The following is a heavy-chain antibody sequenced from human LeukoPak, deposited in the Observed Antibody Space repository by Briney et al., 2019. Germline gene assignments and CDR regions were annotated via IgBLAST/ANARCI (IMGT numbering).Heavy chain of an antibody. D-gene: IGHD5-18*01. CDR1: GGSFSGYY. V-gene: IGHV4-34*01. CDR2: INHSGST. J-gene: IGHJ6*03. Sequence: PSETLSLTCAVYGGSFSGYYWSWIRQPPGKGLEWIGEINHSGSTNYNPSLKSRVTISGDTSKNQFSLKLSSVTAADTAVYFCARVXYSYVINDWSRTGLGAYPTKYYYHMDVWGKGTTVTVSS. CDR3: ARVXYSYVINDWSRTGLGAYPTKYYYHMDV.